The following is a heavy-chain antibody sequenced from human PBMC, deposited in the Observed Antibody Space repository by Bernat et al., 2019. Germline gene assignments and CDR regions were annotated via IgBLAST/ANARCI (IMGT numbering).Heavy chain of an antibody. V-gene: IGHV3-33*01. CDR2: IWYDGSNK. Sequence: QVQLVESGGGVVQPGRSLRLSCAASGFTFSSYGMHWVRQAPGKGLEWVAVIWYDGSNKYYADSVKGGFTISRDNSKNTLYLQMNSLRAEDTAVYYCARGGGIGSGWYFDYWGQGTLVTVSS. CDR3: ARGGGIGSGWYFDY. CDR1: GFTFSSYG. J-gene: IGHJ4*02. D-gene: IGHD6-19*01.